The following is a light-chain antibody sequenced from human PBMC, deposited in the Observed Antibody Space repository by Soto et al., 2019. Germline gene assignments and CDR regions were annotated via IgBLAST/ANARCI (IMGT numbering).Light chain of an antibody. CDR1: SSDIGGYNY. V-gene: IGLV2-14*01. CDR3: CSYTITSTSFV. Sequence: QSVLTQPASVSGSPGQSITISCTGTSSDIGGYNYVSWYQQHPGKAPKLVISEVTNRPSGVSNRFSGSKSGNTASLTISGLQTEDEADYYCCSYTITSTSFVFGTGTKLTVL. CDR2: EVT. J-gene: IGLJ1*01.